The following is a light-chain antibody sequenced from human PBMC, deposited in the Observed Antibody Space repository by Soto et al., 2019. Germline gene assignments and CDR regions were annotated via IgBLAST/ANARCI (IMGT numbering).Light chain of an antibody. CDR3: QQYRSLPLT. V-gene: IGKV3-20*01. J-gene: IGKJ5*01. Sequence: EIVLTQSPGTLSLSPGERATLSCRASQSLTNDYLAWYQQKVGQAPRLLIYLASRRATGIPDRFSGSGSGTDFALTISRLEPEDFAVYFCQQYRSLPLTFGGGTRLEIK. CDR1: QSLTNDY. CDR2: LAS.